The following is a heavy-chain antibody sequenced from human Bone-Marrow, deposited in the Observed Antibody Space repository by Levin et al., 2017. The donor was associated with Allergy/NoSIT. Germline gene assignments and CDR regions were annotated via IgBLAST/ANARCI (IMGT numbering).Heavy chain of an antibody. V-gene: IGHV3-30*04. CDR3: ARDRYYYDSSGPVDY. D-gene: IGHD3-22*01. CDR1: GFTFSSYA. J-gene: IGHJ4*02. CDR2: ISYDGSNK. Sequence: GESLKISCAASGFTFSSYAMLWVRQAPGKGLEWVAVISYDGSNKYYADSVKGRFTISRDNSKNTLYLQMNSLRAEDTAVYYCARDRYYYDSSGPVDYWGQGTLVTVSS.